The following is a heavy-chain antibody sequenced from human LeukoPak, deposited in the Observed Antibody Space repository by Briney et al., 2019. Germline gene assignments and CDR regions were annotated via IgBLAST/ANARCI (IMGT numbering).Heavy chain of an antibody. V-gene: IGHV3-7*01. CDR3: ARVGVVGGYCSSTCCYGFDY. J-gene: IGHJ4*02. Sequence: PGGSLRLSCAASGFTFSSYWMSWVRQAPGKGLEWVANIKQDGSEKYYVDSVKGRFTISRDNAKDSLYLQMNSLRAEDTAVYYCARVGVVGGYCSSTCCYGFDYWGQGTLVTVSS. D-gene: IGHD2-2*01. CDR2: IKQDGSEK. CDR1: GFTFSSYW.